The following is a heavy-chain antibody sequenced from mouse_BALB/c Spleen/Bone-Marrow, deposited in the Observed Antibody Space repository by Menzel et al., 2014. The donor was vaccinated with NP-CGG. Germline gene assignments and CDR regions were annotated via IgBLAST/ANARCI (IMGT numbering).Heavy chain of an antibody. J-gene: IGHJ3*01. Sequence: EVKLVESGGDLVKPGGSLKLSCAASGFTFSTSGMSWVRQTPDKRLEWVAAISNGGIYTYYPATVQGRFTTSRDTATNTLCLQMRSLKSEDAAMYYCGRPYDYGTWFAYWGQGTLVTVSA. D-gene: IGHD2-4*01. CDR2: ISNGGIYT. V-gene: IGHV5-6*01. CDR1: GFTFSTSG. CDR3: GRPYDYGTWFAY.